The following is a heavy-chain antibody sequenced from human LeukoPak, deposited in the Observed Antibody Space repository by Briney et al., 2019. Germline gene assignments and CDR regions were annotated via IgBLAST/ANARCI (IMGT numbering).Heavy chain of an antibody. D-gene: IGHD1-26*01. V-gene: IGHV3-66*01. CDR1: EFSVGSNY. CDR2: IYSGGST. Sequence: PGGSLRLSCAASEFSVGSNYMTWVRQAPGKGLEWVSLIYSGGSTYYADSVKGRFTISRDNSKNTLYLQMNSLRAEDTAVYYCARDESEWELQTETELGPAFDIWGQGTMVTVSS. J-gene: IGHJ3*02. CDR3: ARDESEWELQTETELGPAFDI.